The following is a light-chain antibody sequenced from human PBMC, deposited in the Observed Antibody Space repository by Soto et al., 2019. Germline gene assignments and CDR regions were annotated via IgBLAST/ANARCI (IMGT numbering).Light chain of an antibody. CDR1: SGSIASNY. CDR3: QSYDSKTRNVV. J-gene: IGLJ2*01. CDR2: EDN. Sequence: NFMLTQPHFVSESPGKTVTISCTRSSGSIASNYVQWYQQRPGSAPTTVIYEDNQRPPGVPHRFSGSIDSSSNSASLTTSGLTAEDEADYYCQSYDSKTRNVVFGGGTKVTVL. V-gene: IGLV6-57*04.